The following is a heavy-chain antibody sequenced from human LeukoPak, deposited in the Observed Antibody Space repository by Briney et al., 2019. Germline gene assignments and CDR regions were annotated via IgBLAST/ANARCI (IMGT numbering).Heavy chain of an antibody. V-gene: IGHV4-59*01. Sequence: PSETLSLTCTVSGGSISSYYWSWLRQPPGKGLEWIGYIYYSGSTNYNPSLKSRVTISVHTSKNQFSLKLSSVTAADTAVYYCARERRGGALDYWGQGTLVTVSS. J-gene: IGHJ4*02. D-gene: IGHD3-16*01. CDR3: ARERRGGALDY. CDR1: GGSISSYY. CDR2: IYYSGST.